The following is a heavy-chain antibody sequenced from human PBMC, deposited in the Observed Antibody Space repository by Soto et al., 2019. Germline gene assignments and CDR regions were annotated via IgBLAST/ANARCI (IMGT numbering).Heavy chain of an antibody. CDR2: INQSGSA. Sequence: QVQLQQSGAGLLKPSETLSLTCAVYGESFSGHIWTWIRQTPGKGLQWIGQINQSGSASYNPSLKSRATISVHTSNSQFSLELSSVTAADTAVYYCARGLITGSHYSGGWYYFDSWGQGTQVTVSS. CDR1: GESFSGHI. J-gene: IGHJ4*02. D-gene: IGHD6-19*01. CDR3: ARGLITGSHYSGGWYYFDS. V-gene: IGHV4-34*01.